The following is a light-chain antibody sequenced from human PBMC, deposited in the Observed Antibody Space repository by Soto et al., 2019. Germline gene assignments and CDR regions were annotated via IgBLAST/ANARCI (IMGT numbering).Light chain of an antibody. V-gene: IGKV1-17*03. CDR3: LQHKSYQWT. J-gene: IGKJ1*01. CDR1: QGISNY. CDR2: AAS. Sequence: DIQMTQSPSAMSASVGDRVTITCRASQGISNYLAWFQQKPGQVPKRLIYAASTLQSGVPSRLSGSGSGTEFTLTISDXQPEDFATYFCLQHKSYQWTFGQGTKVDTK.